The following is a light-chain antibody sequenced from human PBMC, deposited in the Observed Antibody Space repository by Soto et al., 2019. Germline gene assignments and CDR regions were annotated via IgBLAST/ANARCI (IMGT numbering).Light chain of an antibody. CDR1: SSNIGAGYD. V-gene: IGLV1-40*01. CDR3: QSYDSSLSVYV. Sequence: QSVLTQPPSVSGAPGQRVTISCTGSSSNIGAGYDVHWYQQLPGTAPKLLIYGNNNRPSGVPDRFSGSKSGTSASLAITGLQAEDAAGYYCQSYDSSLSVYVFGPGTKLTVL. CDR2: GNN. J-gene: IGLJ1*01.